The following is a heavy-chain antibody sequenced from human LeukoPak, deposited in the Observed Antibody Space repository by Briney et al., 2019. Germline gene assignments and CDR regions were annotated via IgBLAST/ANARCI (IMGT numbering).Heavy chain of an antibody. CDR2: IYYSGST. J-gene: IGHJ4*02. D-gene: IGHD6-6*01. V-gene: IGHV4-39*01. CDR3: ARHGVSIAARPYY. CDR1: GGSISSSSYY. Sequence: IPSETLSLTCTVSGGSISSSSYYWGWIRQPPGKGLEWIGSIYYSGSTYYNPSLKSRVTVSVDTSKNQFSLKLSSVTAADTAVYYCARHGVSIAARPYYWGQGTLVTVSS.